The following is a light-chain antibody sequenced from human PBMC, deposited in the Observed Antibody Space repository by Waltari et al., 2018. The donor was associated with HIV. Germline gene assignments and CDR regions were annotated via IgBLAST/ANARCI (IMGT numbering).Light chain of an antibody. Sequence: QSVLTQPPSVSAASGQKVSISCSGRRSNIENNYVSWYQQVPGTAPKLLIYDNNKRPSGIPDRFSGSKSGTSATLDIAGLQLGDEADYYCGTWDTSLTAGVFGGGTHLTVL. CDR2: DNN. V-gene: IGLV1-51*01. CDR1: RSNIENNY. CDR3: GTWDTSLTAGV. J-gene: IGLJ3*02.